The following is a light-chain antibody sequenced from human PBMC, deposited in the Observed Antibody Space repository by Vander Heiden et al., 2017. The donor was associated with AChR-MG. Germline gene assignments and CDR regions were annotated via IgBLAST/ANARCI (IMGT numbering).Light chain of an antibody. V-gene: IGKV1-12*01. J-gene: IGKJ4*01. CDR3: QQDNSYPPT. Sequence: DIQMTQSPSSLAASVGDRVTVTCRASHGISRCLVWYQQKPGKAPKLLIYGASTLQSGVPSQFSGSGSGTDFTLTITSLQPEDFATYYCQQDNSYPPTFGAGTKVEI. CDR1: HGISRC. CDR2: GAS.